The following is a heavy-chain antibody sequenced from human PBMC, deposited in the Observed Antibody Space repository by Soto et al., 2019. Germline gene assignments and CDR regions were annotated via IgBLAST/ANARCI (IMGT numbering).Heavy chain of an antibody. CDR3: ARQIYDADTGPNFQYYFDS. Sequence: GESLKISCKGSGYSFAGYWITWVRQKPGKGLEWMGRIDPSASQTYYSPSFRGHVTISVTKSITTVFLQWSSLRASDTAMYYCARQIYDADTGPNFQYYFDSWGQGAPVTVSS. V-gene: IGHV5-10-1*01. D-gene: IGHD5-18*01. CDR1: GYSFAGYW. CDR2: IDPSASQT. J-gene: IGHJ4*02.